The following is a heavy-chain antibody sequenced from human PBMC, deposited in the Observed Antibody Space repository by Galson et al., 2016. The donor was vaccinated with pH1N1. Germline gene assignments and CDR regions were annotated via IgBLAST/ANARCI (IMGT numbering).Heavy chain of an antibody. Sequence: QSGAEVKKPGESLKISCKGSGYSFTSYWIGWVRQMPGKGLEWMGIIYPGDSDTRYSPSFQGPVTISADKSTSTAYLQWSSLKASDTAIYYCARYAVTYYYDSSGYPDWYFDRWGRGTLVTVSS. CDR3: ARYAVTYYYDSSGYPDWYFDR. D-gene: IGHD3-22*01. J-gene: IGHJ2*01. CDR2: IYPGDSDT. V-gene: IGHV5-51*03. CDR1: GYSFTSYW.